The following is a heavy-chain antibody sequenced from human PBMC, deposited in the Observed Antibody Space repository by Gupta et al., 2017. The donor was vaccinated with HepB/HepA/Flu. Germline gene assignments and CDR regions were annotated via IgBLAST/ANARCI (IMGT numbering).Heavy chain of an antibody. CDR3: ARDGGYVQFDY. Sequence: EVQLVESGGGLVQPGGSLRLSCVASGFTFSTYWMNWVRQTPGKGLERVAYISPHGTQSEEGDALEGRVTISRDDAKNSLYLQIKRLRAEDTAVYYGARDGGYVQFDYGGQGIMVTVSS. CDR1: GFTFSTYW. D-gene: IGHD3-16*01. CDR2: ISPHGTQS. V-gene: IGHV3-7*01. J-gene: IGHJ4*02.